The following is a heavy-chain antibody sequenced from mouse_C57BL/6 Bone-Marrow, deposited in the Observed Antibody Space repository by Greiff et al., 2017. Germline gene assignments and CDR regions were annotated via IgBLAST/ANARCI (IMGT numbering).Heavy chain of an antibody. D-gene: IGHD2-3*01. V-gene: IGHV1-7*01. CDR3: ARGSGYFNFDD. CDR1: GYTFTSYW. Sequence: VQLQQSGAELAKPGASVKLSCKASGYTFTSYWMHWVKQRPGQGLEWIGYINPSSGYTKYNQKFKDKATLTADKSSRTAYMQLSSLTYADSAVYYCARGSGYFNFDDWGQGTTLTVSS. J-gene: IGHJ2*01. CDR2: INPSSGYT.